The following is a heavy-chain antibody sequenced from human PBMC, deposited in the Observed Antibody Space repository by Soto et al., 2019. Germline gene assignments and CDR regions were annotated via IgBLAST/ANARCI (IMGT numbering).Heavy chain of an antibody. CDR2: IYPGDSDT. CDR3: ARPLRRGYYYYGMDV. J-gene: IGHJ6*02. CDR1: GYSFTSYW. V-gene: IGHV5-51*01. Sequence: PGESLKISCKGSGYSFTSYWIGWVRQMPGKGLEWMGIIYPGDSDTRYSPSFQGQVTIPADKSISTAYLQWSSLKASDTAMYYCARPLRRGYYYYGMDVWGQGTTVTVSS.